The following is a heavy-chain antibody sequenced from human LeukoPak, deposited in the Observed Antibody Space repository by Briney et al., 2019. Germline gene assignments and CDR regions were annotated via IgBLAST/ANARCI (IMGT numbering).Heavy chain of an antibody. V-gene: IGHV4-30-2*01. CDR3: ARVGYRHHAGRYFDY. D-gene: IGHD5-18*01. CDR1: GGSISSSSYY. CDR2: IYHSGST. Sequence: SETLSLTCTVSGGSISSSSYYWGWIRQPPGKGLEWIGYIYHSGSTYYNPSLRSRVTISVDRSKNQFSLKLSSVTAADTAVYYCARVGYRHHAGRYFDYWGQGTLVTVSS. J-gene: IGHJ4*02.